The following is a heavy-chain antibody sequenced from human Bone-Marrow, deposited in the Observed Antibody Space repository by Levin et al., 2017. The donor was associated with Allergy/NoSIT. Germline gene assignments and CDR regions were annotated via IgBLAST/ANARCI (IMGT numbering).Heavy chain of an antibody. D-gene: IGHD6-19*01. Sequence: SGGSLRLSCAASGLTFSSNAMGWVRQAPGKGLELVSSISGNDGSTYYSDSVKGRFTISRDNSKNNLYLQMNTLSAEDTAVYYCAAGWSNWFFDFWGRGTLIIVSS. CDR2: ISGNDGST. CDR1: GLTFSSNA. CDR3: AAGWSNWFFDF. J-gene: IGHJ2*01. V-gene: IGHV3-23*01.